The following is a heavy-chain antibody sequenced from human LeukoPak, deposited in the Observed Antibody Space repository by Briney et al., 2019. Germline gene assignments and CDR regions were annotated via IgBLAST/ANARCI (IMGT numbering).Heavy chain of an antibody. D-gene: IGHD1-26*01. CDR3: ARDLYGKWELGMGNAFDI. CDR1: GGTFSSYA. Sequence: SVKVSCKASGGTFSSYAISWVRQAPGQGREWMGRIIPILGIANYAQKFQGRVTITADKSTSTAYMELSSLRSEDTAVYYCARDLYGKWELGMGNAFDIWGQGTMVTVSS. V-gene: IGHV1-69*04. J-gene: IGHJ3*02. CDR2: IIPILGIA.